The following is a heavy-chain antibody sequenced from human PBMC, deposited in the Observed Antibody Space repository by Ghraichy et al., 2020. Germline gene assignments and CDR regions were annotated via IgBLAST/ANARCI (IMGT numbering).Heavy chain of an antibody. CDR3: ARYGDADTMFDY. D-gene: IGHD3-10*01. J-gene: IGHJ4*02. CDR1: GGSVSSGSYY. Sequence: SETLSLTRTVSGGSVSSGSYYWSWIRQPPGKGLEWIGYIYYSGSTNYNPSLKSRVTISVDTSKNQFSLKLSSVTAADTAVYYCARYGDADTMFDYWGQGTLVTVSS. CDR2: IYYSGST. V-gene: IGHV4-61*01.